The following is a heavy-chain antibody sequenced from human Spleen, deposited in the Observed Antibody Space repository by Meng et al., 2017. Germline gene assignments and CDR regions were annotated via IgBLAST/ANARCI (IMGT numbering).Heavy chain of an antibody. J-gene: IGHJ3*02. D-gene: IGHD6-19*01. Sequence: QPGGALARPGGSLNPSFAVSGVSFSDSDVHWVRQASGKGLEWVGRIGGRRKSYAAAYAAPVRGRFTISRDDSRNTAYLQMNSLKTEDSVVYYCTIYIRGHIWGQGTMVTVSS. V-gene: IGHV3-73*02. CDR1: GVSFSDSD. CDR3: TIYIRGHI. CDR2: IGGRRKSYAA.